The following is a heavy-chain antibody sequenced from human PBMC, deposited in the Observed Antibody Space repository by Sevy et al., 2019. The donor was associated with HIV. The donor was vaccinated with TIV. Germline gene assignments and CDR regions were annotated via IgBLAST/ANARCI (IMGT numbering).Heavy chain of an antibody. J-gene: IGHJ4*02. CDR3: STHAGIAAAGRVFDY. CDR1: GFTFSDHY. CDR2: TRNKADSYST. V-gene: IGHV3-72*01. Sequence: GGSLRLSCAAYGFTFSDHYMEWVRQAPGKGLEWVGRTRNKADSYSTEYAASVKGRFTISRDGSTHSLYPRMNSLKTKDTAVYYCSTHAGIAAAGRVFDYWGQGTLVTVSS. D-gene: IGHD6-13*01.